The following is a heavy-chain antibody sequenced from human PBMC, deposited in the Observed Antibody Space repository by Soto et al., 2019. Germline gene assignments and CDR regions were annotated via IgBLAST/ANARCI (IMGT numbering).Heavy chain of an antibody. CDR1: GFTFSSYA. J-gene: IGHJ6*02. V-gene: IGHV3-23*01. CDR3: AKGRSYYYYYGVDV. CDR2: IIDSGGST. Sequence: GGSLRLSCSASGFTFSSYAMGWVRQAPGKGLEWVSDIIDSGGSTYYADSVKGRFTISRDNSKSTLYLQMNSLRAEDTALYYCAKGRSYYYYYGVDVWGQGTTVTVSS.